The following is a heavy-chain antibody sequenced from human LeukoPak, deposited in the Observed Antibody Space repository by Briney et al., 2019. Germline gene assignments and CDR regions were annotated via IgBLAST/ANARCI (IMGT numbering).Heavy chain of an antibody. Sequence: SETLSLTCSVSGGSISSGDYYWSSIRQPPGKGLEWIGHIYYSGSTYYNPSLKSRVTISVDTSKNQFSLKLSSVTAADTAVYYCAGGGYYDSSGPLDYWGQGTLVTVSS. CDR1: GGSISSGDYY. CDR2: IYYSGST. J-gene: IGHJ4*02. V-gene: IGHV4-30-4*01. D-gene: IGHD3-22*01. CDR3: AGGGYYDSSGPLDY.